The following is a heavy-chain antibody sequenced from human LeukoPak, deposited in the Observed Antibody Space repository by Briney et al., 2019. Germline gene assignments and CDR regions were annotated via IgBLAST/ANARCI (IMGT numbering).Heavy chain of an antibody. J-gene: IGHJ6*03. V-gene: IGHV4-4*07. CDR3: ARMAYYYDSSGYYTLYYYYYMDV. CDR2: IYTSGST. CDR1: GGSISSYY. D-gene: IGHD3-22*01. Sequence: SETLSLTCTVSGGSISSYYWSWIRQPAGKGLEWIGRIYTSGSTNYNPSLKSRVTMSVDTSKNQFSLKLSSVTAADTAVYYCARMAYYYDSSGYYTLYYYYYMDVWGKGTTVTVSS.